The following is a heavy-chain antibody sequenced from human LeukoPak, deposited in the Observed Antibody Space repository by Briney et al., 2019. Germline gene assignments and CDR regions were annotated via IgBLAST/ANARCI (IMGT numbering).Heavy chain of an antibody. CDR1: GGSISSGGYS. CDR3: ARAGGRGVVTAIAY. D-gene: IGHD2-21*02. Sequence: SETLSLTCAVSGGSISSGGYSWSRIRQPPGKGLEWIGYIYHSGSTYYNPSLKSRVTISVDRSKNQFSLKLSSVTAADTAVYYCARAGGRGVVTAIAYWGQGTLVTVSS. V-gene: IGHV4-30-2*01. CDR2: IYHSGST. J-gene: IGHJ4*02.